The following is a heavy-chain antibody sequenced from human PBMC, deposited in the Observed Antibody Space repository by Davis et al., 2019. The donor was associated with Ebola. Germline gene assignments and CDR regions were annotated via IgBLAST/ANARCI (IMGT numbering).Heavy chain of an antibody. CDR3: AKDTSNIWFDI. V-gene: IGHV3-30*02. D-gene: IGHD1-26*01. Sequence: PGGSLRLSCAASGFTFSNYDMHWVRQAPGKGLEWVAFLRFDATNQFYADSVKGRFTISRDNSKNTLYLQMNGLRVEDTAIYYCAKDTSNIWFDIWGQGTMVTVSS. CDR2: LRFDATNQ. CDR1: GFTFSNYD. J-gene: IGHJ3*02.